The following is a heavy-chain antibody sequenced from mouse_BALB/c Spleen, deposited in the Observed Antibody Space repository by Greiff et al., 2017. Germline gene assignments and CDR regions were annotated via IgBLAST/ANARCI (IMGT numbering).Heavy chain of an antibody. D-gene: IGHD1-1*01. V-gene: IGHV5-6-5*01. Sequence: EVQLVESGGGLVKPGGSLKLSCAASGFTFSSYAMSWVRQTPEKRLEWVASISSGGSTYYPDSVKGRFTISRDNARNILYLQMSSLRSEDTAMYYCASSSYFDYWGQGTTLTVSS. CDR1: GFTFSSYA. CDR3: ASSSYFDY. J-gene: IGHJ2*01. CDR2: ISSGGST.